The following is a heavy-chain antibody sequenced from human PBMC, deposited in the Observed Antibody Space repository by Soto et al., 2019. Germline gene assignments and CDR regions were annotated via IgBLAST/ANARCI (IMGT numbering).Heavy chain of an antibody. J-gene: IGHJ3*02. V-gene: IGHV3-48*01. D-gene: IGHD3-10*01. CDR1: GFTFSSYS. CDR3: GFLVDAFDI. CDR2: ISSSSSTI. Sequence: GGSLRLSCAASGFTFSSYSMNWVRQAPGKGLEWVSYISSSSSTIYYADSVKGRFTISRDNAKNSLYLQMNSLRAEDTAVYYCGFLVDAFDIWGQGTMVTVSS.